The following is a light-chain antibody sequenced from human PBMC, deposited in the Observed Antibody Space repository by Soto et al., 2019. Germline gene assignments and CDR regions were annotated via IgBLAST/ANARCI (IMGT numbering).Light chain of an antibody. CDR3: QQYHSSPFS. V-gene: IGKV1-5*03. CDR2: KAS. J-gene: IGKJ2*03. Sequence: DIQMTQSPSTLSASVEDKVTIACRGSESVRSWVAWYQHKPGKAPTVLLYKASTLQGGVPSRFSGSGSGTEFTLTISCLQSDDFATYDCQQYHSSPFSFGQGTKLEI. CDR1: ESVRSW.